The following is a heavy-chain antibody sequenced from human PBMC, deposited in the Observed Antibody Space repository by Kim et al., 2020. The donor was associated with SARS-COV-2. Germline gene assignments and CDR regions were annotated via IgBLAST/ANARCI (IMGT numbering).Heavy chain of an antibody. V-gene: IGHV4-59*01. D-gene: IGHD2-2*01. J-gene: IGHJ4*02. CDR3: ARKYSSSWEFAY. Sequence: SETLSLTCTVSGGSISSSYWNWIRQPPGKGLEWIGYIYHSGSTNRGSTNYNPPLKSRVTISIDTSKNDFYLKLSYVTAADTAVYYGARKYSSSWEFAYWGQGTLVTVSS. CDR2: IYHSGSTNRGST. CDR1: GGSISSSY.